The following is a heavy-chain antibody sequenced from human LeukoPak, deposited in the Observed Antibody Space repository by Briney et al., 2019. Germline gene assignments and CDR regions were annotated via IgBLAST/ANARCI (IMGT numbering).Heavy chain of an antibody. V-gene: IGHV1-18*01. CDR2: ISAYNGNT. Sequence: ASVKVSCKASGYTFTSYGISWVRQAPGQGLEWMGWISAYNGNTNYAQKLQGRVTMTTDTSTSTAYMELGSLRSDDTAVYYCARLGYCSSTSCYPVWYYYYMDVWGKGTTVTISS. CDR1: GYTFTSYG. CDR3: ARLGYCSSTSCYPVWYYYYMDV. D-gene: IGHD2-2*01. J-gene: IGHJ6*03.